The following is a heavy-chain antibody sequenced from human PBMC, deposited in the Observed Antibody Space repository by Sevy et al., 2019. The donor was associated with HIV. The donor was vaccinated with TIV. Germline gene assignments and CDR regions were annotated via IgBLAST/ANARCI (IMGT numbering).Heavy chain of an antibody. V-gene: IGHV1-69*13. CDR1: GGTFSSYA. J-gene: IGHJ6*02. D-gene: IGHD3-16*02. Sequence: ASVKVSCKASGGTFSSYAISWVRQAPGQGLEWMGGIIPIFGTANYAQKFQGRVTITADESTSTAYMELSSLRSEDTAVYYCAGGTLGELSLSPRTYYYYGMDVWGQGTMVTVSS. CDR2: IIPIFGTA. CDR3: AGGTLGELSLSPRTYYYYGMDV.